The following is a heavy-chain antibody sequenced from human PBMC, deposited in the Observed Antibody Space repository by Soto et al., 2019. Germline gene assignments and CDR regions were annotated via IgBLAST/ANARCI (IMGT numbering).Heavy chain of an antibody. V-gene: IGHV3-23*01. CDR3: AYYYYYMDV. CDR2: ISGSGGST. J-gene: IGHJ6*03. Sequence: GGSMSLSCAASGVTISSFAMSWVRQAPGKGLEWVSAISGSGGSTYYADSVKGRFTISRDNSKNTLYLQMNSLRAEDTAVYYCAYYYYYMDVWGKGTTVTVSS. CDR1: GVTISSFA.